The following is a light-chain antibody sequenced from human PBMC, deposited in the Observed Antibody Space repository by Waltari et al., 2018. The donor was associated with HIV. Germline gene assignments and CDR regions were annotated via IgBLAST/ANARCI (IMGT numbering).Light chain of an antibody. CDR1: SSDFGRYHL. CDR2: EGS. J-gene: IGLJ2*01. CDR3: CSYAGRHNVL. Sequence: QSALTQPASVSGSPGQSITISCTGTSSDFGRYHLASWYQQHPGKAPKLIIYEGSKRPSGVSNRFSGSKSGNTASLTISGLQAEDEADYYCCSYAGRHNVLFGGGTKLTVL. V-gene: IGLV2-23*01.